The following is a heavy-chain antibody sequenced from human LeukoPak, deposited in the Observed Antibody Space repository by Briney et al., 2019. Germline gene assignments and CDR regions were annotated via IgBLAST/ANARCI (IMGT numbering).Heavy chain of an antibody. CDR3: ARDREGASTPDY. D-gene: IGHD1-26*01. V-gene: IGHV1-18*01. J-gene: IGHJ4*02. CDR1: GYNFTSYG. Sequence: ASVKVSCKASGYNFTSYGINWVRQAPGQGLEWMGWIGVYYDNTNYAQKFQGRVTMTTDTSTRTAYMELRSLSSDDTAVYYCARDREGASTPDYWGQGTLVTVSS. CDR2: IGVYYDNT.